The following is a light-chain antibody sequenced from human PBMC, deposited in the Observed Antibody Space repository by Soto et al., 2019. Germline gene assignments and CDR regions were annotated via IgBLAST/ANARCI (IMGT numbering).Light chain of an antibody. J-gene: IGLJ2*01. Sequence: QSALTQPASVSGSPGQSITISCTGTSSDVGGYNHVSWYQQHPAEAPKLMIYDVSSRPSGVSNRFSGSKAADTASLTISGLQAEDEADYYCRAFATTDTPMVFGGGTKLTVL. V-gene: IGLV2-14*03. CDR1: SSDVGGYNH. CDR3: RAFATTDTPMV. CDR2: DVS.